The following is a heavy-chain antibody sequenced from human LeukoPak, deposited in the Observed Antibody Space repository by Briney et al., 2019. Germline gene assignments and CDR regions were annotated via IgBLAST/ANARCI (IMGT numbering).Heavy chain of an antibody. CDR3: ARAVGTDGYNLWVY. J-gene: IGHJ4*02. Sequence: SETLSLTCTVSSGSISSSTYYWGWVRQPPGKGLEWIGTIYYTGSTYYNPSLKSRVTISVDTSKNQFSLKLTSVTAADTAVYYCARAVGTDGYNLWVYWGQGTLVTVSS. D-gene: IGHD5-24*01. V-gene: IGHV4-39*07. CDR2: IYYTGST. CDR1: SGSISSSTYY.